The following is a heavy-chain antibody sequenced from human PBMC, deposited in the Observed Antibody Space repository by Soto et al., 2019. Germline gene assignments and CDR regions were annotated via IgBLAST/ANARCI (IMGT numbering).Heavy chain of an antibody. J-gene: IGHJ6*02. Sequence: SETLSLTCAVYGGSFSGYDWSWIRQPPGKGLEWIGEINHSGSTNYNPSLKSRVTISVDTSKNQFSLKLSSVTAADTAVYYCARGMTIFGVVLADYYGMDVWGQGTTVTVSS. D-gene: IGHD3-3*01. CDR1: GGSFSGYD. CDR3: ARGMTIFGVVLADYYGMDV. V-gene: IGHV4-34*01. CDR2: INHSGST.